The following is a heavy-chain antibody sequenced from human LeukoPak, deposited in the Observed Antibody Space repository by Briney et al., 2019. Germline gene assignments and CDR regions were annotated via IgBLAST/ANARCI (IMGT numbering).Heavy chain of an antibody. CDR3: ARTKEYSSSPYDY. CDR1: GYTFTNYD. CDR2: MNPKSGNT. J-gene: IGHJ4*02. D-gene: IGHD6-6*01. Sequence: GASVKVSCKASGYTFTNYDINWVRQATGQGLEWMGWMNPKSGNTGYEQKFQGRVTMTRNTSMTTAYMELSSLTSEDTAVYYCARTKEYSSSPYDYWGQGTLVTVSS. V-gene: IGHV1-8*01.